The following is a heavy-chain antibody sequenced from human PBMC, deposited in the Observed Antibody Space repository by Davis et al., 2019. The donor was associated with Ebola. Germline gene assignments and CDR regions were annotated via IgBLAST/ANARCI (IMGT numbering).Heavy chain of an antibody. D-gene: IGHD3-10*01. V-gene: IGHV3-30-3*01. J-gene: IGHJ4*02. CDR3: ARGVGYFGSGRLDY. Sequence: GGSLRLSCAASGFTFSTYAMYWVRQAPGKGLDWVAVISYDGGNEYYADFLRGRFIISRDNSKNTLYLQMNSLRRDDTAVYYCARGVGYFGSGRLDYWGQGTLVTVSS. CDR2: ISYDGGNE. CDR1: GFTFSTYA.